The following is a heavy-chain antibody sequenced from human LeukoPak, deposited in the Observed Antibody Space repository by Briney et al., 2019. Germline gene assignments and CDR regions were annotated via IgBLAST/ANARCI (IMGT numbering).Heavy chain of an antibody. D-gene: IGHD3-10*02. Sequence: GGSLRLSCAASGFTVSSNYMSRVRQAPGKGLEGVSVICSGGSTYYADSVKGRFTISRDNSKNTLYLQMNSLRAEDTAVYYCARDGATMYDAFDIWGQGTMVTVSS. J-gene: IGHJ3*02. V-gene: IGHV3-66*01. CDR1: GFTVSSNY. CDR2: ICSGGST. CDR3: ARDGATMYDAFDI.